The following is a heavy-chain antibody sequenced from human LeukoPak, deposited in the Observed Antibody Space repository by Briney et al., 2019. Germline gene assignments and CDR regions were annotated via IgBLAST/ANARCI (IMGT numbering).Heavy chain of an antibody. CDR1: GGSISSTSYY. Sequence: SETLSLTCIVSGGSISSTSYYWGWIRQSPGKGLEWIGSFYYSGSIFDNRSLRSRVTISVDTSKNQFSLKLSSVTAADTAVYYCARGIPDYDSSGRTAYYFDYWGQGTLVTVSS. J-gene: IGHJ4*02. CDR2: FYYSGSI. V-gene: IGHV4-39*07. D-gene: IGHD3-22*01. CDR3: ARGIPDYDSSGRTAYYFDY.